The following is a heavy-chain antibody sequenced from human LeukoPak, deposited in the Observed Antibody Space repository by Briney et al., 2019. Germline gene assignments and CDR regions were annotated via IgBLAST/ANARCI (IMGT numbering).Heavy chain of an antibody. D-gene: IGHD3-22*01. CDR1: GGSFSGYY. CDR2: INHSGST. V-gene: IGHV4-34*01. Sequence: SGTLSLTCAVYGGSFSGYYWSWIRQPPGKGLEWIGEINHSGSTNYNPSLKSRVTISVDTSKNQFSLKLSSVTAADTAVCYCARGRYYDSSGYYDYWGQGTLVTVSS. J-gene: IGHJ4*02. CDR3: ARGRYYDSSGYYDY.